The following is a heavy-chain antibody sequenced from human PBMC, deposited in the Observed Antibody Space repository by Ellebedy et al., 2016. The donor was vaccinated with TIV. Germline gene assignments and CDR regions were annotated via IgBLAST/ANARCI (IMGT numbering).Heavy chain of an antibody. D-gene: IGHD3-10*01. CDR2: ISAYNGNT. Sequence: ALVKVSCXASGYTFTSYGISWVRQAPGQGLEWMGWISAYNGNTNYAQKLQGRVTMTTDTSTSTAYMELRSLRSDDTAVYYCARVDITMVRGVIITTFDYWGQGTLVTVSS. J-gene: IGHJ4*02. CDR1: GYTFTSYG. V-gene: IGHV1-18*04. CDR3: ARVDITMVRGVIITTFDY.